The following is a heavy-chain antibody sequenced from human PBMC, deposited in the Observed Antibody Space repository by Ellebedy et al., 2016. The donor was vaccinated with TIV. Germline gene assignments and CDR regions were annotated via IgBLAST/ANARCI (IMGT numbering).Heavy chain of an antibody. CDR2: IYQDGSEK. CDR1: GFTFRSYW. V-gene: IGHV3-7*01. J-gene: IGHJ5*02. Sequence: PGGSLRLSCAASGFTFRSYWMAWVRQATGKGLEWVANIYQDGSEKYYVDSVKGRFTISRDNAKNSMFLQMNSLRAEDTGMYYCARRGSYGDYSVQVNSWFDLWGQGTLVTVS. CDR3: ARRGSYGDYSVQVNSWFDL. D-gene: IGHD4-17*01.